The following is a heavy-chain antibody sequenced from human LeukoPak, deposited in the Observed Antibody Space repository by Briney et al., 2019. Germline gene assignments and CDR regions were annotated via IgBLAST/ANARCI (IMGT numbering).Heavy chain of an antibody. J-gene: IGHJ5*02. V-gene: IGHV1-18*01. CDR1: GYTFTSYG. Sequence: GASVKVSCKASGYTFTSYGISWVRQAPGQGLEWMGWISAYNGNTNYAQKLQGRVTMTTDTSTSTAYMELRSLRSDDTAVYYCARGGYQLLSHNWFDPWGQGTLVTVSS. CDR2: ISAYNGNT. CDR3: ARGGYQLLSHNWFDP. D-gene: IGHD2-2*01.